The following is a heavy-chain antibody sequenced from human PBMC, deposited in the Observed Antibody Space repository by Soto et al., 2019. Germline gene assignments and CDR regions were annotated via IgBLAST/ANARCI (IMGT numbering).Heavy chain of an antibody. CDR1: GFTFSSYA. V-gene: IGHV3-64D*06. Sequence: PGGSLRLSCSASGFTFSSYAMHWVRQAPGKGLEYVSGISSNGDSTYYADSVKGRFTISRDNSKNTLYLQMSSLRAVDTAVYYCVHPRSTVQIPPTWGQGT. CDR3: VHPRSTVQIPPT. CDR2: ISSNGDST. D-gene: IGHD4-17*01. J-gene: IGHJ5*02.